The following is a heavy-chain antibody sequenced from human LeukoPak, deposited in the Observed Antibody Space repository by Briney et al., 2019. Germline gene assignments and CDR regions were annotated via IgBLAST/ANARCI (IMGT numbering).Heavy chain of an antibody. CDR3: ARDLHTAMVH. V-gene: IGHV3-48*03. CDR2: ISSSGSTI. J-gene: IGHJ4*02. Sequence: GGSLRLSCAASGFTFSSYEMNWVRQAPGKGLEWVSYISSSGSTIYYADSVKGRFTISRDNAKNSLYLQMNSLRAEDTAVYYCARDLHTAMVHWSQGTLVTASS. CDR1: GFTFSSYE. D-gene: IGHD5-18*01.